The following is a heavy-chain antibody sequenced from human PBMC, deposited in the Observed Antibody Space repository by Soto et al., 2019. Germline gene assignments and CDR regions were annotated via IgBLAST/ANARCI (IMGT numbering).Heavy chain of an antibody. CDR3: ASEVSGAPDY. CDR1: GYTFTSYA. V-gene: IGHV1-18*01. J-gene: IGHJ4*02. D-gene: IGHD1-20*01. CDR2: IGAYNGNP. Sequence: QVQLVQSGAEVKKPGASVKVSCKASGYTFTSYAISWVRQAPGHGLERMGWIGAYNGNPNYAQKLQGRVTMTTATSLSTAYSELRGLRSNDTTVYDGASEVSGAPDYCRQGALVAVAS.